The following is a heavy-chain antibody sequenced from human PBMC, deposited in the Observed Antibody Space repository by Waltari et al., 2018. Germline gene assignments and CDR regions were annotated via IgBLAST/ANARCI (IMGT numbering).Heavy chain of an antibody. CDR1: GGPLSSYF. Sequence: QVQLQQWGAGLLKPSETLSLSCAVYGGPLSSYFWSWIRQSPRKGLEWIGEIHHRGSTNYNRSLRCRVTISVDTSKNQFSLKLSAVTAADTAVYYCVRGAFEFYSSSFGKGGWFDPWGQGTPVTVSS. CDR2: IHHRGST. D-gene: IGHD3-10*01. CDR3: VRGAFEFYSSSFGKGGWFDP. V-gene: IGHV4-34*01. J-gene: IGHJ5*02.